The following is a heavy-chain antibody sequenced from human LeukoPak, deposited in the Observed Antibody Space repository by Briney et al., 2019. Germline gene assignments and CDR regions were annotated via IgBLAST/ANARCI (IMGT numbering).Heavy chain of an antibody. CDR3: ARGKVDYYDSSENYFDY. J-gene: IGHJ4*02. V-gene: IGHV4-59*08. D-gene: IGHD3-22*01. Sequence: SETLSLTCTVSGGSISSYYWSWIRQPPGKGLEWIGFIFYSGTTNYNPSLKSRVTISVDTSKNQFSLKLSSVTAADTAVYYCARGKVDYYDSSENYFDYWGQGTLVTVSS. CDR2: IFYSGTT. CDR1: GGSISSYY.